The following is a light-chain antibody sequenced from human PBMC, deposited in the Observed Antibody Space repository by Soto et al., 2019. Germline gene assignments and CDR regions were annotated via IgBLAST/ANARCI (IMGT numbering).Light chain of an antibody. J-gene: IGKJ1*01. Sequence: IVMTQSPATLSVSPGDGATLSCRASQSVDSNLAWYQQKPGQTPRLLMYGASTRPTGIPDRFSGSGSGTDFTLTISRLEPEDFAVYFCQQFGNSPWTFGQGTKVDIK. CDR2: GAS. CDR1: QSVDSN. CDR3: QQFGNSPWT. V-gene: IGKV3-20*01.